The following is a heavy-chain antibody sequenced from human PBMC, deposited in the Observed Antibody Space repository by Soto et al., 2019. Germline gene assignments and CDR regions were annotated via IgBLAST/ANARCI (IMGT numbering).Heavy chain of an antibody. J-gene: IGHJ4*02. D-gene: IGHD4-17*01. CDR1: GGSISSYY. V-gene: IGHV4-59*01. Sequence: SETLSLTCTVSGGSISSYYWSWIRQPPGKGLEWIGYIYYSGSTNYNPSLKSRVTISVDTSKNQFSLKLSSVTAADTAVYYCARDLYGDYVFDYWGQGTLVTVSS. CDR2: IYYSGST. CDR3: ARDLYGDYVFDY.